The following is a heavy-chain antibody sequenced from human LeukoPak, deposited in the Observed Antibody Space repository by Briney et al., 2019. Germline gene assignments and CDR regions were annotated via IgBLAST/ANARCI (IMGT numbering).Heavy chain of an antibody. CDR2: ISASGGST. V-gene: IGHV3-23*01. Sequence: GGSLRPSCAASGFTFRSYAMSWVRQAPGKGLEWVSTISASGGSTGYADSVKGRFTISRDNSKNTLYLQMNSLRAEDTAVYYCTKDDGYYDSSGFFLFDSWGQGTLVPVSS. CDR3: TKDDGYYDSSGFFLFDS. J-gene: IGHJ4*02. D-gene: IGHD3-22*01. CDR1: GFTFRSYA.